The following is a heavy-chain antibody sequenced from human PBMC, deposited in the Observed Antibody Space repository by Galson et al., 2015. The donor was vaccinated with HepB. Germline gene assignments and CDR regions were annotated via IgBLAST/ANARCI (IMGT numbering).Heavy chain of an antibody. D-gene: IGHD3-10*01. CDR3: AQDLTYYYGSGSYFVGMDV. CDR1: GFTFEDYA. V-gene: IGHV3-9*01. J-gene: IGHJ6*02. CDR2: ISWNSDFT. Sequence: SLRLSCAASGFTFEDYAMHWVRQAPGKGLEWVSSISWNSDFTGYADSVRGRFTISRDNAKYSLYLQMNSLRADDTALYYCAQDLTYYYGSGSYFVGMDVWGQGTTVTVSS.